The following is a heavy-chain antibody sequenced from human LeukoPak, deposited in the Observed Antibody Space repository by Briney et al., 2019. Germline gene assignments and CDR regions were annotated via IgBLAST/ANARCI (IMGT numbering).Heavy chain of an antibody. J-gene: IGHJ4*02. CDR2: ISSSSSYI. CDR3: ARDGHYYDSSGYLDY. CDR1: GFTFSSYS. V-gene: IGHV3-21*01. Sequence: SGGSLILSCAASGFTFSSYSMNWVRQAPGKGLEWVSSISSSSSYIYYADSVKGRFTISRDNAKNSLYLQMNSLRAEDTAVYYCARDGHYYDSSGYLDYWGQGTLVTVSS. D-gene: IGHD3-22*01.